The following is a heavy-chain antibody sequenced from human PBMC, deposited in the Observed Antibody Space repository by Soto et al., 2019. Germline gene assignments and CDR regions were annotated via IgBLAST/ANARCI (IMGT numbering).Heavy chain of an antibody. CDR3: ARDLSWGSNWYYYMDV. J-gene: IGHJ6*03. D-gene: IGHD7-27*01. CDR2: ISSSSSVI. V-gene: IGHV3-48*01. CDR1: GFILSDCA. Sequence: GGSLRLSCATSGFILSDCAMNWVRQAPGKGLEWVSYISSSSSVIDYADSVKGRFTVSRDNARTSLYLQMNSLRAEDTAVYYCARDLSWGSNWYYYMDVWGKGTTVTSP.